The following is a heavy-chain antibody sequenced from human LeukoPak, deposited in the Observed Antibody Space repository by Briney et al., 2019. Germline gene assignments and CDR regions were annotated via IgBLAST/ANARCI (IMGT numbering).Heavy chain of an antibody. J-gene: IGHJ4*02. D-gene: IGHD4-17*01. CDR3: ARGYSGDYGLYYFDY. CDR1: GGSISTYY. Sequence: SETLSLTCTVSGGSISTYYWNWIRQPPGKGLECIGYIYCSGSTNYNPSLKSRVTISLDTSKNQFSLKLTSVTAADTAVYYCARGYSGDYGLYYFDYWGQGTLVTVSS. V-gene: IGHV4-59*01. CDR2: IYCSGST.